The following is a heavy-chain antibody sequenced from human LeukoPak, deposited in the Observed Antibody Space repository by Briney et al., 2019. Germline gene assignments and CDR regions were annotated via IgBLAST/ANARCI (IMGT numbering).Heavy chain of an antibody. CDR2: VYPGDSGT. CDR1: GSSFTGHC. V-gene: IGHV5-51*01. J-gene: IGHJ4*02. Sequence: GESLKISCKGSGSSFTGHCIVWGRQMPGKGLEGMGIVYPGDSGTRYSPDSQGQVTISADNSISTAYLQWSSLKASDTAMYYCASPPIGCNSISCYFAYWGQGTLVTVSS. CDR3: ASPPIGCNSISCYFAY. D-gene: IGHD2-2*01.